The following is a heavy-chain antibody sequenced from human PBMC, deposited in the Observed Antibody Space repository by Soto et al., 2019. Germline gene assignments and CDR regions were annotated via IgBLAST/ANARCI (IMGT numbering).Heavy chain of an antibody. V-gene: IGHV1-24*01. CDR3: ATVDYSSGWAYYYYGMDV. J-gene: IGHJ6*02. D-gene: IGHD6-25*01. CDR2: FDPEDGET. Sequence: ASVKVSCKVSGYTLTELSMHWVRQAPGKGLEWMGGFDPEDGETIYAQKFQGRVTMTEDTSTDTAYMELSSLRSEDTAVYYCATVDYSSGWAYYYYGMDVWGQGTTVTVSS. CDR1: GYTLTELS.